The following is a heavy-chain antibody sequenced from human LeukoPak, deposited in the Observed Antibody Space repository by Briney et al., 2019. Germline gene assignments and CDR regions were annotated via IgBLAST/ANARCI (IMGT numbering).Heavy chain of an antibody. Sequence: ASVKVSCKASGYTFTSYGISWVRQAPGQGLEWMGWISAYNGNTNYAQKLQGRVTMTRDMSTSTVYMELSSLRSEDTAVYYCARRNYYDSSGYYDYWGQGTLVTVSS. D-gene: IGHD3-22*01. CDR1: GYTFTSYG. CDR2: ISAYNGNT. V-gene: IGHV1-18*01. CDR3: ARRNYYDSSGYYDY. J-gene: IGHJ4*02.